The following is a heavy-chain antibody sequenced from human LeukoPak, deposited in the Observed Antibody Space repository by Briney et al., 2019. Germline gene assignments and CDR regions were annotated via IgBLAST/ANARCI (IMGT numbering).Heavy chain of an antibody. CDR3: ARAQQWLVPRANWFDP. V-gene: IGHV1-2*02. J-gene: IGHJ5*02. CDR1: GYTFTGYY. Sequence: ASVKVSCKASGYTFTGYYMHWVRQAPGQGLEWMGWINPNSGGTNYAQKFQGRVTMTRDTSISTAYMELSRLRSDDTAVYYCARAQQWLVPRANWFDPWGQGTLVTVSS. D-gene: IGHD6-19*01. CDR2: INPNSGGT.